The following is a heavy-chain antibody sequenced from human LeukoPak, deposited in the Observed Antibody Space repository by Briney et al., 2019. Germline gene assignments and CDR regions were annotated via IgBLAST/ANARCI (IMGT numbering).Heavy chain of an antibody. J-gene: IGHJ4*02. V-gene: IGHV1-18*01. CDR3: AILAARQVDY. CDR1: GYTFTSYG. D-gene: IGHD6-6*01. Sequence: ASVKVSCKASGYTFTSYGISWVRHAPGQGLEWMGWISAYNGNTNYAQELQGRVTMTTDTSTSTAYMELRSLRSDDTAVYYCAILAARQVDYWGQGTLVTVSS. CDR2: ISAYNGNT.